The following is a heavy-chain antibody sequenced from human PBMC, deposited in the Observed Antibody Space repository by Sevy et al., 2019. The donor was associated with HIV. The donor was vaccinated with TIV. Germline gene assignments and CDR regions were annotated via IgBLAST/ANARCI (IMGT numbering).Heavy chain of an antibody. Sequence: SETLSLTCTVSIGSIISHYWSWIRQPPGKGLEWIGYIYYRGSTNYNPSLKSRVTISVDASKGRFSLKLSSVTAADTAVYYCARDDKGGDYRNGGGFDYWGQGTLVTVSS. CDR1: IGSIISHY. D-gene: IGHD4-4*01. J-gene: IGHJ4*02. CDR2: IYYRGST. CDR3: ARDDKGGDYRNGGGFDY. V-gene: IGHV4-59*11.